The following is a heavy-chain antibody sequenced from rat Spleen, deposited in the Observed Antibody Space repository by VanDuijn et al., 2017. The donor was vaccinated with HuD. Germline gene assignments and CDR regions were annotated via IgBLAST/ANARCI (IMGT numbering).Heavy chain of an antibody. V-gene: IGHV5-25*01. CDR2: ITPGDSTT. CDR1: GFTFSSFA. J-gene: IGHJ2*01. CDR3: AXXXYGXXXYXXX. Sequence: EVQLVESGGCLVQPGRSLTLSCAASGFTFSSFAMAWVRQAPKKGLEWVSSITPGDSTTYYPDSVKGRFTISKSNAKSTLSTQMDSLRSENTATXXCAXXXYGXXXYXXXWGQGVXXTV. D-gene: IGHD1-11*01.